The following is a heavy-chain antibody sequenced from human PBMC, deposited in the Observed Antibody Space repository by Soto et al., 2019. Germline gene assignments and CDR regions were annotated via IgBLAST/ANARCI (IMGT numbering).Heavy chain of an antibody. CDR1: GGSISSYY. CDR3: ARRYGSCFDY. D-gene: IGHD5-18*01. CDR2: IYYSGST. Sequence: QVQLQESGPGLVKPSETLSLTCTVSGGSISSYYWSWIRQPPGKGLEWIGYIYYSGSTNYNPSLTSRVTISVDTPKNRFSLTLSSVTAADTAVYYCARRYGSCFDYWGQGTLVTVSS. J-gene: IGHJ4*02. V-gene: IGHV4-59*08.